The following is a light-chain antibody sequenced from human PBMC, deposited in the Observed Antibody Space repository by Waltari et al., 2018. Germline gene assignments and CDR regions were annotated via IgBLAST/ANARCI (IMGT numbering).Light chain of an antibody. CDR1: DTDIGRHNF. CDR3: SSYTTGRTYV. J-gene: IGLJ1*01. Sequence: QSALTQPAAVSGSPGQSIAISCTGTDTDIGRHNFVHWYRQRPGEVPKLIIYDVNSRLSGISSRFSGSKFGNTASLTISGLQTEDEAVYYCSSYTTGRTYVFGTGTKVTVL. V-gene: IGLV2-14*03. CDR2: DVN.